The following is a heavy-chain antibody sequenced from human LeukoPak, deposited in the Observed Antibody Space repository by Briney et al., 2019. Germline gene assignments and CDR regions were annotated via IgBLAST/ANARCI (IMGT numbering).Heavy chain of an antibody. J-gene: IGHJ1*01. CDR1: GASISSGSYY. Sequence: PSETLSLTCTVSGASISSGSYYWGWIRQPPGKGLEWIGSFYYTGNTYYNPSLNSRVTISVDTSKKQFSLKLSSVTAAGTAVYYCATIAEFCGGDCYSEYFQQWGQGTLVSVSS. D-gene: IGHD2-21*02. CDR3: ATIAEFCGGDCYSEYFQQ. CDR2: FYYTGNT. V-gene: IGHV4-39*01.